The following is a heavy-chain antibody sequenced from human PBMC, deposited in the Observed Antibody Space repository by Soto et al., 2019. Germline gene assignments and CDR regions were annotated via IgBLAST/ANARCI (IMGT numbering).Heavy chain of an antibody. J-gene: IGHJ6*02. CDR2: ISGYNGNT. D-gene: IGHD5-18*01. Sequence: ASVKVSCKASGYTFSNYGISWVRQGPGQGLEWMGWISGYNGNTHYEEKVQDRIKMTTDTSTSTTYMELRSLRSDDTAVYFCARDPGLGFGYSYAFAMDVWGQGTTDTVSS. V-gene: IGHV1-18*01. CDR3: ARDPGLGFGYSYAFAMDV. CDR1: GYTFSNYG.